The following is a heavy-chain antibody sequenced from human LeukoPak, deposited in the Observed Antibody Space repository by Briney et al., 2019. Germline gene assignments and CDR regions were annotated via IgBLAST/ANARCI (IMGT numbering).Heavy chain of an antibody. V-gene: IGHV3-7*01. J-gene: IGHJ4*02. CDR3: AREDHSTYAY. CDR2: IKQDGTEK. D-gene: IGHD2/OR15-2a*01. Sequence: GGSLRLSCTASGFSFSSYWMSWVRQTPGKGLEWVASIKQDGTEKYYVDSVKGRFTISKDNSKNSLYLQMNTLRAEDTAVYYCAREDHSTYAYWGQGTLVTXS. CDR1: GFSFSSYW.